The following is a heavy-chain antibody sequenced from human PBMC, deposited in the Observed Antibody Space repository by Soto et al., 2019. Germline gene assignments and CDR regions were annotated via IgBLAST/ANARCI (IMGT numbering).Heavy chain of an antibody. Sequence: QVQLQQWGAGLLKPSETLSLTCAVYGGSFSGYYWSWIRQPPGKGLEWIGEINHSGSTNHNPSLKSRVPMSVDTSKTQFSLKLNSVTAADTAVYYCARTSRFDSWGQGTLVTVSS. CDR1: GGSFSGYY. CDR3: ARTSRFDS. CDR2: INHSGST. V-gene: IGHV4-34*01. D-gene: IGHD6-6*01. J-gene: IGHJ4*02.